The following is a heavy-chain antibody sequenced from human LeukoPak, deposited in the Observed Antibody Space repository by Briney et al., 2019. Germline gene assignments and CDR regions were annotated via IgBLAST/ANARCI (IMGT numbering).Heavy chain of an antibody. CDR1: GYNFTSYW. CDR2: IYPGDSDT. D-gene: IGHD3-10*01. V-gene: IGHV5-51*01. CDR3: ARIGGYYYGSGSYLGY. J-gene: IGHJ4*02. Sequence: GESLKISCKGSGYNFTSYWIGWGRQVPGKGLEWMGIIYPGDSDTRDSPSFQGQVTISADKSISTAYLQWSSLKASDTAMYYCARIGGYYYGSGSYLGYWGQGTLVTVSS.